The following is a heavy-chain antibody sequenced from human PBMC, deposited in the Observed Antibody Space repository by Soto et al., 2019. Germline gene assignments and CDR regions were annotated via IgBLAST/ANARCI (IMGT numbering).Heavy chain of an antibody. CDR3: ARDNRGSYYGAYYYYGMDV. J-gene: IGHJ6*02. D-gene: IGHD1-26*01. Sequence: QVQLVESGGGVVQPGRSLRLSCAASGFTFSSYGMHWVRQAPGKGLEWVAVISYDGSNKYYADSVKGRFTISRDNSKNTLYLQMNSLRAEDTAVYYCARDNRGSYYGAYYYYGMDVWGQGTTVTVSS. V-gene: IGHV3-30*03. CDR1: GFTFSSYG. CDR2: ISYDGSNK.